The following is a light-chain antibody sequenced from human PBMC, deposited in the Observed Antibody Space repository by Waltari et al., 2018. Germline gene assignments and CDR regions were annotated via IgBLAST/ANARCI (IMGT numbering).Light chain of an antibody. J-gene: IGKJ3*01. V-gene: IGKV4-1*01. Sequence: DIVMTQSPESLAVSLGERATINCKSSLSLLYNSNNKNYLAWYQQKPGQPPKLLIYWASTRESGVPERFSGSGSRTDVTLTISSLQAEDVAVYFCQQYYNTPLTFGPGTKVDVK. CDR2: WAS. CDR3: QQYYNTPLT. CDR1: LSLLYNSNNKNY.